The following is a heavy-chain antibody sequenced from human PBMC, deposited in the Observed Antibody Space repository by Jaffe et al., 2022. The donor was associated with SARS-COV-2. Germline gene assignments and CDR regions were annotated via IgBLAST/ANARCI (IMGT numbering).Heavy chain of an antibody. D-gene: IGHD3-3*01. Sequence: EVQLLESGGGLVQPGGSLRLSCAASGFTFSSYAMSWVRQAPGKGLEWVSAISGSGGSTYYADSVKGRFTISRDNSKNTLYLQMNSLRAEDTAVYYCAKDLRFLEWLSNWFDPWGQGTLVTVSS. V-gene: IGHV3-23*01. CDR1: GFTFSSYA. J-gene: IGHJ5*02. CDR2: ISGSGGST. CDR3: AKDLRFLEWLSNWFDP.